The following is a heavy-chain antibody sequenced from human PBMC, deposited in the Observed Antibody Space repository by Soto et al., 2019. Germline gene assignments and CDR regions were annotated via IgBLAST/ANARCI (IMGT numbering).Heavy chain of an antibody. CDR3: AKIMTAVTTEFQH. CDR2: ISGSGGST. CDR1: GFTFSSYA. J-gene: IGHJ1*01. D-gene: IGHD4-17*01. Sequence: PGGSLRLSCAASGFTFSSYAMSWVRQAPGKGLEWVSAISGSGGSTYYADSVKGRFTIFRDNSKNTLYLQMNSLRAEDTAVYYCAKIMTAVTTEFQHWGQGTLVTVSS. V-gene: IGHV3-23*01.